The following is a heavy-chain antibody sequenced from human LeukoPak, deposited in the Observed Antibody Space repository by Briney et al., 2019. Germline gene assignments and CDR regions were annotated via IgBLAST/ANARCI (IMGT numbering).Heavy chain of an antibody. CDR3: AKGSRDSRPYYFDF. V-gene: IGHV3-23*01. D-gene: IGHD3-10*01. CDR1: GFTFNSYA. J-gene: IGHJ4*02. Sequence: TGGSLRLSCAASGFTFNSYAMSWVRQAPGKVLEWVSAVTGSGGDTYHADSVKGRFTISRDNSKNTLYLQMNSPRAEDTAVYYCAKGSRDSRPYYFDFWGQGTLVTVSS. CDR2: VTGSGGDT.